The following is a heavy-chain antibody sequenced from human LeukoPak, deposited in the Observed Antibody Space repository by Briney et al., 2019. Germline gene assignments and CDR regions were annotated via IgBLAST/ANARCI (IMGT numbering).Heavy chain of an antibody. CDR3: AGHQYSSNWYAFDY. Sequence: GGSLRLSCAASGFTFSSYEMNWVRQAPGKGLEWVSFITSSGSTVYYADSVKGRFTISRDNAKNSLFLQMNSLRAEDTAAYYCAGHQYSSNWYAFDYWGQGTLVTVSS. V-gene: IGHV3-48*03. CDR1: GFTFSSYE. J-gene: IGHJ4*02. CDR2: ITSSGSTV. D-gene: IGHD6-13*01.